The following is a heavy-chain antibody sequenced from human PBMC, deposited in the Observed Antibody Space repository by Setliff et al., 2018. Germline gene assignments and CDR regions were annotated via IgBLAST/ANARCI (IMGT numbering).Heavy chain of an antibody. J-gene: IGHJ4*02. CDR1: GYTFTSYG. D-gene: IGHD2-2*01. CDR2: TSA. Sequence: ASVKVSCKSSGYTFTSYGVSWVRQAPGQGLEWMGWTSAYAQKFQGRVTMTTDTPTSTAYMELRSLTSDDTAVYYCARGPLDFVVVPAAAKFDYWGQGTLVTVSS. V-gene: IGHV1-18*01. CDR3: ARGPLDFVVVPAAAKFDY.